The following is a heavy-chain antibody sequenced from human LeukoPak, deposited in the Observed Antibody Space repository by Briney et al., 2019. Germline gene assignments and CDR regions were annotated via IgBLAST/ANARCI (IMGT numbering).Heavy chain of an antibody. Sequence: PGGSLRLSCAASGFTFSDYYMSWIRQAPGKGLDWVSDISSTSIYTNYADSVKGRFTISRDNAKNSLYLQMTSLRAEDTAVYYCAREDGYSSSWYSDYWGQGTLGTVS. D-gene: IGHD6-13*01. CDR1: GFTFSDYY. V-gene: IGHV3-11*05. CDR3: AREDGYSSSWYSDY. CDR2: ISSTSIYT. J-gene: IGHJ4*02.